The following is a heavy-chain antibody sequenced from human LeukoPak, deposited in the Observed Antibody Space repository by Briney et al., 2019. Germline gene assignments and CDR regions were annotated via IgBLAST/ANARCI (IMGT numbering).Heavy chain of an antibody. D-gene: IGHD3-22*01. V-gene: IGHV3-15*07. Sequence: GGSLRLSCATSGFTFSNAWMNWVRQAPGKGLEWVGRIRSDSDGGTIDYAAPVKGRFTLSRDDSKTTLYLQMNSLQTEDTAVYYCATDFYDSTWGQGTLVTVSS. J-gene: IGHJ5*02. CDR3: ATDFYDST. CDR2: IRSDSDGGTI. CDR1: GFTFSNAW.